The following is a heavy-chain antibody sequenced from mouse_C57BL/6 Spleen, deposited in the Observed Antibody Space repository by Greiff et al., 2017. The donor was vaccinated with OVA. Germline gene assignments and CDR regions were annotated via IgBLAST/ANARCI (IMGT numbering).Heavy chain of an antibody. CDR2: IHPNSGST. CDR1: GYTFTSYW. D-gene: IGHD1-1*01. J-gene: IGHJ1*03. CDR3: ARKGLITTVVATRYFDV. V-gene: IGHV1-64*01. Sequence: QVQLQQPGAELVKPGASVKLSCKASGYTFTSYWMHWVKQRPGQGLEWIGIIHPNSGSTNYNEKFKSKATLTVDKSSSTAYMQLSSLTSEDSAVYYCARKGLITTVVATRYFDVWGTGTTVTVSS.